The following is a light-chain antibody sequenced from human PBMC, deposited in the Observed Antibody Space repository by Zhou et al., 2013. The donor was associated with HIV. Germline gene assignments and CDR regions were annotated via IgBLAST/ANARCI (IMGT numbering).Light chain of an antibody. CDR3: QQYGSSPRT. CDR1: QSVHNNY. CDR2: AAS. J-gene: IGKJ2*01. V-gene: IGKV3-20*01. Sequence: EIVLTQSPGTLSLSPGERATLSCRASQSVHNNYVAWYQQKAGQAPRLLIFAASTRATGIPDRFSGSVSGTDFTLTISRLEPEDSAVFYCQQYGSSPRTFGQGTKLEIK.